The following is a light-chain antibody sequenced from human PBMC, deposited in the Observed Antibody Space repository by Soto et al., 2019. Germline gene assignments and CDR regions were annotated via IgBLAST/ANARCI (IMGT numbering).Light chain of an antibody. CDR1: QSVSSSS. Sequence: EIVLTQSPGTLSLSPGERATLSCRASQSVSSSSLAWYQQKPGQAPRLLIYGASSRATGIPDRFSGSGSGTDFPLTISRLEPEDFAVYYCQQYSSSPPKYTFGQGTKLEIK. CDR2: GAS. J-gene: IGKJ2*01. V-gene: IGKV3-20*01. CDR3: QQYSSSPPKYT.